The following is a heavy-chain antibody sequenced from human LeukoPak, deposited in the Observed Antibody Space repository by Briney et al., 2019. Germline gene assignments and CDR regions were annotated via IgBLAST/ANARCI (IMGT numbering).Heavy chain of an antibody. CDR1: GFTFSDYY. J-gene: IGHJ4*02. D-gene: IGHD2-15*01. CDR2: ISSSGSTI. Sequence: GGSLRLSCAASGFTFSDYYMTWIRQAPGKGLEWVSYISSSGSTIYYAASVKGRFTISRDNAKNSLYLQMNSLRAEDTAVYYCARGKSCSGGSCYLPSYFDYWGQGTLVTVSS. CDR3: ARGKSCSGGSCYLPSYFDY. V-gene: IGHV3-11*01.